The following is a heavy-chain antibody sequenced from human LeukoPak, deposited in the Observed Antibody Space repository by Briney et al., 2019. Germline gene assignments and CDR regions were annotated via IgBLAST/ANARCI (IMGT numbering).Heavy chain of an antibody. CDR2: IKSKTDGGTT. V-gene: IGHV3-15*01. D-gene: IGHD5-12*01. Sequence: GGSLRLSCAASGFTLSNAWMSWVRQAPGKGLEWVGLIKSKTDGGTTDYAAPVKGRFTISRDDSKNTLYLQMNSLKIEDTAVYYCTITTLVATPRSDYWGQGTLVTVSS. CDR3: TITTLVATPRSDY. J-gene: IGHJ4*02. CDR1: GFTLSNAW.